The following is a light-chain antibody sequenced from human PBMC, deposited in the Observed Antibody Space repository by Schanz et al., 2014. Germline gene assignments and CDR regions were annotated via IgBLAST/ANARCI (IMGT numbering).Light chain of an antibody. CDR3: SSYAGTNNFGV. Sequence: QSGLAQPAAVSGSPGQSITISCTGGAFDVGGYNYVSWYQHHPGKAPKLMIYDVSNRPSGVSNRFSGSKSGNTASLTISGLQAEDEADYYCSSYAGTNNFGVFGGGTKLTVL. J-gene: IGLJ3*02. CDR2: DVS. V-gene: IGLV2-14*03. CDR1: AFDVGGYNY.